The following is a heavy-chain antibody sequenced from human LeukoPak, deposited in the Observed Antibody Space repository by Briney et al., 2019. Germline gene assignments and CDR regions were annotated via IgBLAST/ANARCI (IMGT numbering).Heavy chain of an antibody. V-gene: IGHV3-21*06. D-gene: IGHD4-11*01. CDR1: GFTFSSYI. CDR3: ARGVPKTSYYYYYMDV. Sequence: GGSLRLSCAASGFTFSSYIMNWVRQAPGKGLEWVSSISSSNNYLYYADSVKGRFTISRDNAKNSLYLQMNSLRAEDTAVYYCARGVPKTSYYYYYMDVWGKGTTATVSS. J-gene: IGHJ6*03. CDR2: ISSSNNYL.